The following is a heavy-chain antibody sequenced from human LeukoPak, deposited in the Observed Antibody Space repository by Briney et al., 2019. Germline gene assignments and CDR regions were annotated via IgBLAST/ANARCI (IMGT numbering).Heavy chain of an antibody. CDR2: IIPIFGTA. CDR1: GNSISNYA. CDR3: ARFEVMTAIRPWNAFDI. Sequence: SVKVSCKASGNSISNYAVSWVRQAPGQGFEWMGGIIPIFGTADYAQKFQGRVTITADESTSTAYMELSSLRSEDTAVYYCARFEVMTAIRPWNAFDIWGQGTMVTVSS. V-gene: IGHV1-69*13. J-gene: IGHJ3*02. D-gene: IGHD2-21*02.